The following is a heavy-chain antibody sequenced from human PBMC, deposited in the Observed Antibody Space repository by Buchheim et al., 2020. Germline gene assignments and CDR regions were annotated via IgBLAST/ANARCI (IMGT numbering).Heavy chain of an antibody. CDR2: IYYSGST. CDR1: GGSISSYY. V-gene: IGHV4-59*01. Sequence: QVQLQESGPGLVKPSETLSLTCSVSGGSISSYYWYWIRQPPGQGLEWIGYIYYSGSTNYNPSLKIRVTISVDTSKNQFSLKLSSVTAADTAVYYCARSVGGATNYWGQGTL. CDR3: ARSVGGATNY. J-gene: IGHJ4*02. D-gene: IGHD1-26*01.